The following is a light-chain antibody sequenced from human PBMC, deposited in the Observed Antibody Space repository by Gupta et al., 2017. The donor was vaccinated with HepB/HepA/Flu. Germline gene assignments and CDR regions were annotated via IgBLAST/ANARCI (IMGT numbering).Light chain of an antibody. CDR3: QEAVNPHFT. Sequence: DIQVTQFPSSLSASVGDRVTITCRTSQTIKSFLNWYQHRPGRAPKLLTYSASGLQSGVPSRFSGSGSATEFTLTISGLRPEDFATYYCQEAVNPHFTFGGGTRVEI. V-gene: IGKV1-39*02. CDR1: QTIKSF. J-gene: IGKJ4*01. CDR2: SAS.